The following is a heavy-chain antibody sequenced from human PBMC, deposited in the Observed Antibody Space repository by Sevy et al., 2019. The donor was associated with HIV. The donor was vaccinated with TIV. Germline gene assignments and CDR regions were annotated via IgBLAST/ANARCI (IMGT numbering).Heavy chain of an antibody. CDR2: ISSSSNYI. D-gene: IGHD3-10*01. J-gene: IGHJ6*02. V-gene: IGHV3-21*01. CDR1: GFTFSTYT. Sequence: GGSLRLSCAASGFTFSTYTINWVRQAPGKGLEWVSSISSSSNYIYYADSVQGRFTISRDNAKKSLYLQMNSLRAEDSAVYYCARDGARLTSIQGVMDYYHGMDVWGLGTTVTVSS. CDR3: ARDGARLTSIQGVMDYYHGMDV.